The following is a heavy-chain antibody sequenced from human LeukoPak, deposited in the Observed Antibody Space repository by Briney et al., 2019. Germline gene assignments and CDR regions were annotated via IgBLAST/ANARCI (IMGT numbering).Heavy chain of an antibody. J-gene: IGHJ5*02. V-gene: IGHV1-18*01. Sequence: ASVKVSCKASGYTFTSYGISWVRQAPGQGLEWMGWISAYNGNTNYAQKLQGRVTITTDTSTSTAYMELRSLRSDDTAVYYCARDWGDDFWSGYYPKNWFDPWGQGTLVTVSS. D-gene: IGHD3-3*01. CDR3: ARDWGDDFWSGYYPKNWFDP. CDR2: ISAYNGNT. CDR1: GYTFTSYG.